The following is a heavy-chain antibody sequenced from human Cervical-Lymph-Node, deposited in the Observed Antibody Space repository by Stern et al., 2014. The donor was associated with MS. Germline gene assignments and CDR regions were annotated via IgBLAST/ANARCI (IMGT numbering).Heavy chain of an antibody. CDR3: AHNFGSAGNLDNAFDI. D-gene: IGHD4-23*01. V-gene: IGHV2-5*01. CDR1: GFSLSTSGVS. J-gene: IGHJ3*02. CDR2: FYWNGDK. Sequence: QITLKESGPTLVKPTQTLTLTCTFSGFSLSTSGVSVAWIRQPPGKALEWLALFYWNGDKRYNPSLKSRVTITKDTSENQVVLKMTSMAPVDTATYYCAHNFGSAGNLDNAFDIWGRGQWSPSLQ.